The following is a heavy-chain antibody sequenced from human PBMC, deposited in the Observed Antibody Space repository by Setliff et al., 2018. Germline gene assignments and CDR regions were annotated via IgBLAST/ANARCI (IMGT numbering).Heavy chain of an antibody. CDR1: GGSIGSYY. D-gene: IGHD6-13*01. J-gene: IGHJ4*02. Sequence: SETLSLTCTVSGGSIGSYYWTWIRHSAGKGLEWIGRIYSRGNTNYNPSLKSRVTLSVDTSKNLFSLKMTSMTAADTAIYYCARENIAAEDWGQGTLVTISS. V-gene: IGHV4-4*07. CDR2: IYSRGNT. CDR3: ARENIAAED.